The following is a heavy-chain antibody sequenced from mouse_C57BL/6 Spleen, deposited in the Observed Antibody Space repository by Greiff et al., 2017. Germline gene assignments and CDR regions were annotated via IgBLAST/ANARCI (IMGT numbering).Heavy chain of an antibody. V-gene: IGHV1-80*01. J-gene: IGHJ1*03. D-gene: IGHD1-1*01. Sequence: LQESGAELVKPGASVKISCKASGYAFSSYWMNWVKQRPGKGLEWIGQIYPGDGDTNYNGKFKGKATLTADKSSSTAYMQLSSLTSEDSAVYFCARDGSSPGYFDVWGTGTTVTVSS. CDR3: ARDGSSPGYFDV. CDR1: GYAFSSYW. CDR2: IYPGDGDT.